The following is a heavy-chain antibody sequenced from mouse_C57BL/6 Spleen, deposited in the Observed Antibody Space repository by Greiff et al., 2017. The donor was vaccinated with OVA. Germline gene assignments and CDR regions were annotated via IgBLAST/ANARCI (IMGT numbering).Heavy chain of an antibody. V-gene: IGHV1-76*01. D-gene: IGHD1-1*01. CDR2: IYPGSGNT. CDR1: GYTFTDYY. J-gene: IGHJ4*01. CDR3: ARNYGSYAMDY. Sequence: QVQLQQSGAELVRPGASVKLSCKASGYTFTDYYINWVKQRPGQGLEWIARIYPGSGNTYYNEKFKGKATLTAEKSSSTDYMQLSSLTSEDSAVYFCARNYGSYAMDYWGQGTSVTVSS.